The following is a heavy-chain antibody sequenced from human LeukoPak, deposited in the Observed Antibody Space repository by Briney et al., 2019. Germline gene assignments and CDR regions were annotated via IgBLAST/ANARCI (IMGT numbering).Heavy chain of an antibody. J-gene: IGHJ6*03. CDR1: GGSFSGYY. CDR2: INHSGST. D-gene: IGHD2-15*01. Sequence: SETLSLTCAVYGGSFSGYYWSWIRQPPGKGLEWIGEINHSGSTNYNPSLKSRVTISVDTSKNQFSLKLSSVTAADTAVYYCARRNFGSGTRGYYYYYMDVWGKGTTVTVSS. CDR3: ARRNFGSGTRGYYYYYMDV. V-gene: IGHV4-34*01.